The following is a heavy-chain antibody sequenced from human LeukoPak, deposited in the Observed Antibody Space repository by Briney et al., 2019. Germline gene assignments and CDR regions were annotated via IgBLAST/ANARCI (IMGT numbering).Heavy chain of an antibody. V-gene: IGHV4-59*01. CDR3: ARVLYYDFWSGPYYFDY. Sequence: SETLSLTCTVSGGSISSYYRSWIRPPPGKGLEWIGYIYYSGSTNYNPSLKSRVTISVDTSKNQFSLKLSSVTAADTAVYYCARVLYYDFWSGPYYFDYWGQGTLVTVSS. CDR2: IYYSGST. CDR1: GGSISSYY. D-gene: IGHD3-3*01. J-gene: IGHJ4*02.